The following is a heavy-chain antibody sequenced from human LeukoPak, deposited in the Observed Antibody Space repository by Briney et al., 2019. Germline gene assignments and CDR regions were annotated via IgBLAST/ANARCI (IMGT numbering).Heavy chain of an antibody. CDR3: ARGKWDSSSWSLDYYYMDV. Sequence: SETLSLTCTVSGGSISSYYWSWIRQPPGKGLEWIGYIYYSGGTNYNPSLKSRVTISVDTSKNQFSLKLSSVTAADTAVYYCARGKWDSSSWSLDYYYMDVWGKGTTVTVSS. CDR1: GGSISSYY. CDR2: IYYSGGT. J-gene: IGHJ6*03. D-gene: IGHD6-13*01. V-gene: IGHV4-59*01.